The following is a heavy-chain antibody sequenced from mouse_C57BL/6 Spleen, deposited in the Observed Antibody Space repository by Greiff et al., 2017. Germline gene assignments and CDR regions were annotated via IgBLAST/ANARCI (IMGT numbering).Heavy chain of an antibody. D-gene: IGHD2-9*01. CDR3: SRDPLLCLRDYFDY. Sequence: EVQVVESGGGLVQSGRSLRLSCATSGFTFSDFYMEWVRQAPGKGLEWIAASRNKANDYTTEYSASVKGRFIVSRDTSQSILYLQMNALRAKATAIYYCSRDPLLCLRDYFDYWGQGTTLTVSS. J-gene: IGHJ2*01. CDR1: GFTFSDFY. CDR2: SRNKANDYTT. V-gene: IGHV7-1*01.